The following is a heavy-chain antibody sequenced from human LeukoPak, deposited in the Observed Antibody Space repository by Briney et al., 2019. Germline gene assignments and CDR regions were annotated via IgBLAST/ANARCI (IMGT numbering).Heavy chain of an antibody. D-gene: IGHD6-19*01. V-gene: IGHV3-7*01. CDR2: INQDGSEK. J-gene: IGHJ3*01. Sequence: GGSLRLSCAASGFTFSSYWMTWVRQAPGKGLEWVANINQDGSEKYYVDSVKGRFTISRDNAHNSLYLQMYSLRAEDTAVYYCARDQSGWYLGFDLWGQGAMVTVSS. CDR3: ARDQSGWYLGFDL. CDR1: GFTFSSYW.